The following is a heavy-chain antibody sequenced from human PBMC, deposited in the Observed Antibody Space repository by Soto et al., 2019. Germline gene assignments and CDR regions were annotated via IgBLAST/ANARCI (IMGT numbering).Heavy chain of an antibody. D-gene: IGHD5-18*01. CDR3: ASEDAAVFDY. CDR2: INSDGSST. CDR1: GFTFSSYW. V-gene: IGHV3-74*01. Sequence: EVQLVESGGGLVQPGGSLRLSCAASGFTFSSYWMHWVRQAPGKGLVWVSRINSDGSSTSYADSVKGRFTISRDNAKNALYRQMNSLRAEDTAVYYCASEDAAVFDYWGQGTLVTVYS. J-gene: IGHJ4*02.